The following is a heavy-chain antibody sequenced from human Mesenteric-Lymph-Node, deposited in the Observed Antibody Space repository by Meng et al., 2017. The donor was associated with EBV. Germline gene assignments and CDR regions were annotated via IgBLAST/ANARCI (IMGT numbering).Heavy chain of an antibody. D-gene: IGHD2-2*01. J-gene: IGHJ4*02. V-gene: IGHV4-34*01. Sequence: QGQHQQWGEGLLRPSETLSPTCAVYGGSFSGYYWTWIRQPPGKGLEWVGEINYRGSTNYNPSLKSRVTISVDTSKSQLYLKLSSVTAADTAVYYCARGVNPAYWGQGTLVTVSS. CDR2: INYRGST. CDR3: ARGVNPAY. CDR1: GGSFSGYY.